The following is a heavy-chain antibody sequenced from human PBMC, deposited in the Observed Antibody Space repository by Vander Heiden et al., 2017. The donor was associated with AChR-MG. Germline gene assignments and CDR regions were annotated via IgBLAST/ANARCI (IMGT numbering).Heavy chain of an antibody. Sequence: QVQLVQSGAEVKKPGASVKVSCKASGYTFTSYDINWVRQATGQGLEWMGWMNPNSGKTGYAQKFQGRVTMTRNTSISTAYMELSSLRSEDTAVYYCARGSDIVVVPAAADYYYYYMDVWGKGTTVTVSS. V-gene: IGHV1-8*01. D-gene: IGHD2-2*01. CDR2: MNPNSGKT. CDR3: ARGSDIVVVPAAADYYYYYMDV. J-gene: IGHJ6*03. CDR1: GYTFTSYD.